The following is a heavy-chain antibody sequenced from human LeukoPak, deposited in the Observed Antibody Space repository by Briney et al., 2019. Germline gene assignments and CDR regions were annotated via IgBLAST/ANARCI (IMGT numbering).Heavy chain of an antibody. J-gene: IGHJ4*02. Sequence: PSETLSLTCAVYGGSFSGHYWSWIRQPPGKGLEWIGEINHSGSTNYNPSLKSRVTISVDTSKNQFSLKLSSVTAADTAVYYCARGGLWFGEPYYFDYWGQGTLVTVSS. V-gene: IGHV4-34*01. CDR2: INHSGST. D-gene: IGHD3-10*01. CDR1: GGSFSGHY. CDR3: ARGGLWFGEPYYFDY.